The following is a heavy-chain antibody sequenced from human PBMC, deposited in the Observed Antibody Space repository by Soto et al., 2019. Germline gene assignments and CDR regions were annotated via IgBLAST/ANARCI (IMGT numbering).Heavy chain of an antibody. J-gene: IGHJ3*01. Sequence: QVQLRETGPGLVKPSQTLSLTCGVSGKSIRSAGYYWTWIRQRPGKGLEWIGHISYFGDTHYSPSLTSRVTISLDPSKNQFSLELTSVKAADTAVYYCATSPPGDNDAFDVWGQGTLVSVSS. CDR2: ISYFGDT. V-gene: IGHV4-31*11. D-gene: IGHD4-17*01. CDR1: GKSIRSAGYY. CDR3: ATSPPGDNDAFDV.